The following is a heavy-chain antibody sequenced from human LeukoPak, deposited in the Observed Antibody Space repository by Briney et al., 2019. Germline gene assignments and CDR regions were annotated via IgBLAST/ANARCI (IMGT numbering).Heavy chain of an antibody. CDR1: GGSISSYY. D-gene: IGHD6-13*01. CDR2: IHYSGST. J-gene: IGHJ4*02. Sequence: SETLSLTCTVSGGSISSYYWSWIRQPPGKGLEWIGYIHYSGSTNYNPSLKSRVTISVDTSKNQFSLKLSSVTAADTAVYYCARGGGSSWAGYWGQGTLVTVSS. V-gene: IGHV4-59*01. CDR3: ARGGGSSWAGY.